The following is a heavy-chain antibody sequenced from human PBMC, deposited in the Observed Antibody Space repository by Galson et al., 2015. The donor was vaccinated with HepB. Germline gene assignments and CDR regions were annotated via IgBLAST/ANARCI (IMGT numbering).Heavy chain of an antibody. CDR3: AHRRGGYGRIDAFDI. Sequence: PALVKPTQTLTLTCSFSGLSHSTSEMRVRWIRQPPGKALEWLALIYWDDDKRYSPSLKSRLTITKDTSKNQVVLTMTNMDPVDTATYYCAHRRGGYGRIDAFDIWGQGTMVTVSS. V-gene: IGHV2-5*08. J-gene: IGHJ3*02. D-gene: IGHD5-12*01. CDR2: IYWDDDK. CDR1: GLSHSTSEMR.